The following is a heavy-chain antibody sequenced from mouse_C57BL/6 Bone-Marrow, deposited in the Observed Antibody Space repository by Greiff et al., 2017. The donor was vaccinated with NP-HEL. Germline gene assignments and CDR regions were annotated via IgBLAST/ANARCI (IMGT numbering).Heavy chain of an antibody. CDR2: IDPENGDT. V-gene: IGHV14-4*01. J-gene: IGHJ2*01. Sequence: VQLQQSGAELVRPGASVKLSCTASGFNIKDDYMHWVKQRPEQGLEWIGWIDPENGDTEYASKFQGKATITADTSSNTAYLQLSSLTSDDTAVYYCTTVLFFDYWGQGTTLTVSS. CDR1: GFNIKDDY. CDR3: TTVLFFDY.